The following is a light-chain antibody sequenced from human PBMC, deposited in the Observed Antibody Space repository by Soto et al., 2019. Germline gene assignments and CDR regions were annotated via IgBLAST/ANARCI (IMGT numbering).Light chain of an antibody. Sequence: VMTQSPATLSVSPGERATLSCRASQNLRSSLAWYQQKPGQAPRLLIYGASTRATGIPARFSGSGSGTEFTLTVSRLEPEDFAVYYCQQYSSPLRTFGQGTKVDI. V-gene: IGKV3-15*01. CDR3: QQYSSPLRT. J-gene: IGKJ1*01. CDR2: GAS. CDR1: QNLRSS.